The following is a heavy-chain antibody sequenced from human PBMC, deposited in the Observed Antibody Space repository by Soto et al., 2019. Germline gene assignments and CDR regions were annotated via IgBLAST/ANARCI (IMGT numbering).Heavy chain of an antibody. CDR2: IIPIFGTA. CDR1: GGTFSSYA. CDR3: AAGYDYVWGSYRKVPVYGMDV. D-gene: IGHD3-16*02. V-gene: IGHV1-69*13. J-gene: IGHJ6*02. Sequence: SVKVSCKASGGTFSSYAISWVRQAPGQGLEWMGGIIPIFGTANYAQKFQGRVTITADESTSTAYMELSSLRSEDTAVYYCAAGYDYVWGSYRKVPVYGMDVWGQGTTVTVSS.